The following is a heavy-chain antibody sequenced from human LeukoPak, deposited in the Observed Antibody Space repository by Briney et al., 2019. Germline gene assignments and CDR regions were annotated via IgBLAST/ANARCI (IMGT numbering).Heavy chain of an antibody. D-gene: IGHD5-18*01. CDR2: IIPIFGTA. Sequence: ASAKVSCKASGGTFSSYAISWVRQAPGQGLEWMGGIIPIFGTANYAQKFQGRVTITADESTSTAYMELSSLRSEDTAVYYCARGEKPGYSYGYYWGQGTLVTVSS. J-gene: IGHJ4*02. V-gene: IGHV1-69*13. CDR1: GGTFSSYA. CDR3: ARGEKPGYSYGYY.